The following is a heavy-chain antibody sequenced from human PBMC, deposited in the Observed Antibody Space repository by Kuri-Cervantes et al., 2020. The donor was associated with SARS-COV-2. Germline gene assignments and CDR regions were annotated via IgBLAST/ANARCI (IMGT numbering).Heavy chain of an antibody. Sequence: LSLTCAASGFTFSSYSMNWVRQAPGKGLEWVSSISSSSSYIYYAGSVKGRFTISRDNAKNSLYLQMNSLRAEDTAVYYCARDWQNWGSSYYYYYYMDVWGKGTTVTVSS. CDR2: ISSSSSYI. J-gene: IGHJ6*03. D-gene: IGHD7-27*01. V-gene: IGHV3-21*01. CDR3: ARDWQNWGSSYYYYYYMDV. CDR1: GFTFSSYS.